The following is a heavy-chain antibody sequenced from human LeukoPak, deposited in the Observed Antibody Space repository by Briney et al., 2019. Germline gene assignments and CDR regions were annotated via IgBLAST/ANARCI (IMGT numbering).Heavy chain of an antibody. CDR3: ARVRSSTSHYYYYYYMDV. J-gene: IGHJ6*03. Sequence: GGSLRLSCAASGFTFSSYWMSWVRQAPGKGLEWVANIKQDGSEKYYVDSVKGRFTISRDNAKNSLYLQMNSLRAEDTAVYYCARVRSSTSHYYYYYYMDVWGKGTTVTVSS. V-gene: IGHV3-7*01. CDR1: GFTFSSYW. CDR2: IKQDGSEK. D-gene: IGHD2-2*01.